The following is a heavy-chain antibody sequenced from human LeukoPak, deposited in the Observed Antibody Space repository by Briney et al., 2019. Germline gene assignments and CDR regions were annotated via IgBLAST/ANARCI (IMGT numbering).Heavy chain of an antibody. Sequence: PGGSLRLSCAASGFTFSSYEMNWVRQAPGKGLEWVSYISSSGSTIYYADSVKGRFTISRDNAKNSLYLQMNSLRAEDTAVYYCARDPALLWFGELLHYYYGMDVWGKETTVTVSS. V-gene: IGHV3-48*03. D-gene: IGHD3-10*01. J-gene: IGHJ6*04. CDR2: ISSSGSTI. CDR1: GFTFSSYE. CDR3: ARDPALLWFGELLHYYYGMDV.